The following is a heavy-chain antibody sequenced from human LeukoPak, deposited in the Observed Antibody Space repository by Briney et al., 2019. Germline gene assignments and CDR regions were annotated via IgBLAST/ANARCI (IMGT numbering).Heavy chain of an antibody. CDR2: IYYSGST. J-gene: IGHJ4*02. Sequence: SETLSLTCTVSGGSISSSSYYWGWIRQLPGKGLEWIGSIYYSGSTYYNPSLKSRVTISVDTSKNQFSLKLSSVTAADTAVYYCARDPGSSGGSSLFDYWGQGTLVTVSS. CDR1: GGSISSSSYY. CDR3: ARDPGSSGGSSLFDY. V-gene: IGHV4-39*07. D-gene: IGHD2-15*01.